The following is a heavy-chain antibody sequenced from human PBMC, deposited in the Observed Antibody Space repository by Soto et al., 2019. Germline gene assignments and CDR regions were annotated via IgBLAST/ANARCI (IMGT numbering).Heavy chain of an antibody. J-gene: IGHJ4*02. CDR1: GFTFRPYA. D-gene: IGHD3-10*01. CDR3: AKDEFVYGSGRSPDH. Sequence: ELQLVESGGGSVQPGGSLRLSCVVSGFTFRPYAMSWVRQAPGKGLEWVSVIRVGGGETYYTDSVKGRFTISRDDSKNTLYLQMDGLRADDTAVYYCAKDEFVYGSGRSPDHWGQGVLVTVSS. CDR2: IRVGGGET. V-gene: IGHV3-23*04.